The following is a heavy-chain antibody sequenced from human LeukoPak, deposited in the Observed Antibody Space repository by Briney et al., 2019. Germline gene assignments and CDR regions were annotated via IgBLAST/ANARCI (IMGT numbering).Heavy chain of an antibody. CDR2: ISGSGGST. CDR1: GFTFSSYA. D-gene: IGHD6-13*01. J-gene: IGHJ4*02. CDR3: AKEHLAAAGTPAYFDY. Sequence: SGGSLRLSCAASGFTFSSYAMSWVRQAPGKGLEWVSAISGSGGSTYYADSVKGRFTISRNNSKNTLYLQMNSLRAEDTAVYYCAKEHLAAAGTPAYFDYRGQGTLVTVSS. V-gene: IGHV3-23*01.